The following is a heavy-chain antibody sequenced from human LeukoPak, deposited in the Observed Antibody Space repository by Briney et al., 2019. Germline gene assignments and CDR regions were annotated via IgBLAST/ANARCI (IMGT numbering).Heavy chain of an antibody. V-gene: IGHV3-48*01. J-gene: IGHJ3*01. CDR2: ISSSSSTI. CDR1: GFTFSSYS. CDR3: ARDGGYCSSTNCYLGV. D-gene: IGHD2-2*01. Sequence: GGSLRLSCAASGFTFSSYSMNWVRQAPGKGLEWVSYISSSSSTIYYADSVKGRFTISRDNAKNSLYQQMNSLRAEDTAVYYCARDGGYCSSTNCYLGVWGQGTMVTVSS.